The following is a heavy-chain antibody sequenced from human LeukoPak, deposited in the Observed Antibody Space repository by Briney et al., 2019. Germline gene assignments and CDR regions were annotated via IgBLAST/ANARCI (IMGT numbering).Heavy chain of an antibody. CDR3: AKGEGGYGPTYFDY. CDR1: GFTFDDYA. V-gene: IGHV3-9*01. Sequence: GRSLRLSCAASGFTFDDYAMHWVRQAPGKGLEWVSGISWNSGSIGYADSVKGRFTISRDNAKNSLYLQMNSLRAEDTALYYCAKGEGGYGPTYFDYWGQGTLVTVSS. CDR2: ISWNSGSI. J-gene: IGHJ4*02. D-gene: IGHD5-12*01.